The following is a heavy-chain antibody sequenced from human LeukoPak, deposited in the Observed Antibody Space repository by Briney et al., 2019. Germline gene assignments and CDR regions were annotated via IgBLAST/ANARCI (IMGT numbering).Heavy chain of an antibody. CDR3: ARTLRIAASNYYYYYGMDV. CDR1: GYSFTSYW. Sequence: GESLKICCKGSGYSFTSYWIGWVRQMPGKGLEWMGIIYPGDSDTRYSPSFQGQVTISADKSISTAYLQWSSLKASDTAMYYCARTLRIAASNYYYYYGMDVWGQGTTVTVSS. V-gene: IGHV5-51*01. J-gene: IGHJ6*02. D-gene: IGHD6-6*01. CDR2: IYPGDSDT.